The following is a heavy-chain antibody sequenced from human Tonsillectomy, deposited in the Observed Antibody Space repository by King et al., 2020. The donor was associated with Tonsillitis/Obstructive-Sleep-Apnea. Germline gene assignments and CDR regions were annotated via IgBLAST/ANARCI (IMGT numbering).Heavy chain of an antibody. J-gene: IGHJ4*02. CDR1: GYSFTSYW. V-gene: IGHV5-10-1*01. Sequence: QLVQSGAEVKKPGESLRISCKGSGYSFTSYWISWVRQMPGKGLEWMGRIDPSDSYTNYSPSFQGHVTISADKSISTAYLQWSSLKASDTAMYYCARRIGSPPTSMMGPDYYGSGSYSQAFDYWGQGTLVTVSS. CDR2: IDPSDSYT. D-gene: IGHD3-10*01. CDR3: ARRIGSPPTSMMGPDYYGSGSYSQAFDY.